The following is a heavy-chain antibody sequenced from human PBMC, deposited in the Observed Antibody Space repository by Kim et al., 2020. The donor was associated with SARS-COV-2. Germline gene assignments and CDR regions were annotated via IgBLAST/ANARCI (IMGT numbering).Heavy chain of an antibody. V-gene: IGHV3-30*18. Sequence: GGSLRLSCTDSEFTFNNYAIHWVRQAPGKGLEWEAIISYDGSNKNYADPAQGRFTIYRDNSKKTVYMQMNSLRAEDTAVYYCAEGVVKNAYDMDAYGVGVWGQGNTVSVSS. D-gene: IGHD5-12*01. CDR3: AEGVVKNAYDMDAYGVGV. CDR2: ISYDGSNK. CDR1: EFTFNNYA. J-gene: IGHJ6*01.